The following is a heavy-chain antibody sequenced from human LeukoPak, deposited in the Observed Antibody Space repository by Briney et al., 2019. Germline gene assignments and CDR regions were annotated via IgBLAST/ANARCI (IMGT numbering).Heavy chain of an antibody. V-gene: IGHV3-30*04. J-gene: IGHJ4*02. D-gene: IGHD1-26*01. CDR2: LSPDGIYK. CDR3: ARTDIVGDCPFDY. Sequence: GRSLRLPCAASGSIFTNYAMHWCCQAPGQGLEGVAVLSPDGIYKYYSLSVKGRFTIPRYKSTSTLFLQMNSLRVEDTAVYYCARTDIVGDCPFDYLGQGRLLAVCS. CDR1: GSIFTNYA.